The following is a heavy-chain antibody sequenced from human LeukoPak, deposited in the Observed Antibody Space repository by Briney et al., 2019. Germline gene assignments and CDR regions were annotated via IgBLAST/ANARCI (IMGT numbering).Heavy chain of an antibody. CDR2: IIPIFGTA. CDR3: ARGQGGYCSGGSCYSHAFDI. CDR1: GGTFSSYA. J-gene: IGHJ3*02. D-gene: IGHD2-15*01. Sequence: SVKVSCKASGGTFSSYAISWVRQAPGQGLEWMGGIIPIFGTANYAQKFQGRVTITADKSTSTAYMELSSLRSEDTAVYYCARGQGGYCSGGSCYSHAFDIWGQGTMVTVSS. V-gene: IGHV1-69*06.